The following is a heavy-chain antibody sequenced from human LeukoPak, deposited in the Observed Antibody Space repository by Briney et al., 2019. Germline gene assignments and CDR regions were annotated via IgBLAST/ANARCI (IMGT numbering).Heavy chain of an antibody. V-gene: IGHV3-7*01. Sequence: GGSLRLSSTDSGFTFRDCWVAWVRQAPGKGLEWVATIKQDGSEKFYVDSVRGRFTITRDNAKNSLYLQMNSLRVEDTAVYYCARSMKGYYYYAMDVWGQGTTVTVSS. D-gene: IGHD6-6*01. CDR1: GFTFRDCW. J-gene: IGHJ6*02. CDR2: IKQDGSEK. CDR3: ARSMKGYYYYAMDV.